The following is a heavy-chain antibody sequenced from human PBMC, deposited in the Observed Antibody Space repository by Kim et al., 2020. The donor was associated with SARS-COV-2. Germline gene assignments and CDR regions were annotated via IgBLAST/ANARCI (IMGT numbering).Heavy chain of an antibody. CDR1: GDRVSSSSAA. J-gene: IGHJ4*02. V-gene: IGHV6-1*01. CDR2: TYYRSKWFE. Sequence: SQTLSLTCAISGDRVSSSSAAWNWVRQSPSRGLEWLGRTYYRSKWFEDYVESVESRITINPDISKNQFSLQLISVTPEDTAVYYCVRTPLDYNSSFPQLNGDFWGQGSLVTVSS. CDR3: VRTPLDYNSSFPQLNGDF. D-gene: IGHD6-6*01.